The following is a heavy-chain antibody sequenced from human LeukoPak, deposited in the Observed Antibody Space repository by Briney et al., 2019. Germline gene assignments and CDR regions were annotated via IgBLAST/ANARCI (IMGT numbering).Heavy chain of an antibody. Sequence: GGSLRLSCAASGFTFSSYAMSWVRQAPGKGLEWVAAISGSGGSKYYADSVKGRFTISRDNSKNTLYLQMNRLRAEDTAVYYCARCNYGSGSKLSEDGFDYWGQGTLLTVPS. CDR1: GFTFSSYA. V-gene: IGHV3-23*01. CDR2: ISGSGGSK. D-gene: IGHD3-10*01. CDR3: ARCNYGSGSKLSEDGFDY. J-gene: IGHJ4*02.